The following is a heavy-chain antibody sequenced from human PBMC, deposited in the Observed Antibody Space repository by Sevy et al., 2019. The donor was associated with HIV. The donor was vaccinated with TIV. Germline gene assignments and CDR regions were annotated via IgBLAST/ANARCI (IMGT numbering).Heavy chain of an antibody. J-gene: IGHJ4*02. CDR1: GFTFSSYA. CDR3: AKGQVVVISFFDY. CDR2: ISGSGGST. V-gene: IGHV3-23*01. Sequence: GGSLRLSCAASGFTFSSYAMSWVRQAPGKGLEWVSDISGSGGSTYYADSVKGRFTISRDNSKNTLYLQMNSLRAEDTAVYYCAKGQVVVISFFDYWGQGTLVTVSS. D-gene: IGHD3-22*01.